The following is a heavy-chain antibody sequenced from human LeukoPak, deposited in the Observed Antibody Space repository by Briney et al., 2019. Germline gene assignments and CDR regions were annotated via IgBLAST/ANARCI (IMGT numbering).Heavy chain of an antibody. Sequence: GGSLRLSCAASGFTVSGNYMSWVRQAPGKGLEWASAISSDGNTYYADSVKGRFTISRDNSKNPLYLQMNSLRAEDTAVYYCARLTYGEKFEYWGQGTLVTVSS. J-gene: IGHJ4*02. CDR1: GFTVSGNY. D-gene: IGHD4-17*01. CDR2: ISSDGNT. V-gene: IGHV3-53*01. CDR3: ARLTYGEKFEY.